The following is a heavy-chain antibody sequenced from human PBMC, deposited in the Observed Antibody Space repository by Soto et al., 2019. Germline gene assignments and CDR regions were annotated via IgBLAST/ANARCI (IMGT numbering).Heavy chain of an antibody. CDR2: TYYRSKWYN. CDR3: ARVESPGTTPDYGMDV. D-gene: IGHD1-7*01. V-gene: IGHV6-1*01. J-gene: IGHJ6*02. CDR1: GDSVSSNSAA. Sequence: SQTLSLTCAISGDSVSSNSAAWNWIRQSPSRGLEWLGRTYYRSKWYNDYAVSVKSRITINPDTSKNQFSLQLNSVTPGDTAVYYCARVESPGTTPDYGMDVWGQGTTVTVSS.